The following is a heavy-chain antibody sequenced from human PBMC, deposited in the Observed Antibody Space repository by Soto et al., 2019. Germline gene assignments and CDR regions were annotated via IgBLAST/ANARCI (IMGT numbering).Heavy chain of an antibody. D-gene: IGHD1-26*01. J-gene: IGHJ4*02. CDR1: GFSFSSYT. CDR3: VKDRWVDY. Sequence: GGSLRLSCSVSGFSFSSYTIHWVRQAPGKGLEYVSSISHNAGSTYYADSVKGRFTISRDNSKNTLYLQMNSLRAEDTALYYCVKDRWVDYWGQGTLVTVSS. CDR2: ISHNAGST. V-gene: IGHV3-64D*06.